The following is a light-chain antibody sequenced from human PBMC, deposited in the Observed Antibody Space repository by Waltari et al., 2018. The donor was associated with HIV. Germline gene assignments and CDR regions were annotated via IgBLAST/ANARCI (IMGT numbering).Light chain of an antibody. Sequence: EIVMTQSPATLSVSLGERATLSCRASQSLTSNLAWYQQKPGQAPRLLIYGASTRATGIPARFSGSGSGTEFTLTISSLQSEDFAVYYCQQYAKWPPYTFGQGTKLETK. V-gene: IGKV3-15*01. CDR2: GAS. CDR3: QQYAKWPPYT. J-gene: IGKJ2*01. CDR1: QSLTSN.